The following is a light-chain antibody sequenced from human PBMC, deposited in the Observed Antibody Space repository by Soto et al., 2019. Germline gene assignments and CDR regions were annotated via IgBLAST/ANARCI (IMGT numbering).Light chain of an antibody. CDR1: QYISTK. Sequence: IVLTQSPATLSLSPGERATLSCRASQYISTKLAWYQQKPGQAPRLLFSGAFNRATDTPDRFSGSGSGTDFTLIISGVEAEDFAMYYCQQYGDSPWTFGQGTKVDI. CDR3: QQYGDSPWT. CDR2: GAF. V-gene: IGKV3-20*01. J-gene: IGKJ1*01.